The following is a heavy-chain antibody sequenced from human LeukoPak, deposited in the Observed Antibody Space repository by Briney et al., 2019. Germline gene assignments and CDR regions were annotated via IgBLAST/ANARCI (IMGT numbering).Heavy chain of an antibody. D-gene: IGHD1-26*01. J-gene: IGHJ3*02. CDR1: GFTFSSYW. Sequence: PGGSLRLSCAASGFTFSSYWMHWVRQAPGKGLVWVSRINSDGSSTSYADSVKGRFTISGDNAKNTQYLQMNSLRAEDMAVYYCARSGRGGAFDIWGQGTMVTVSS. V-gene: IGHV3-74*01. CDR3: ARSGRGGAFDI. CDR2: INSDGSST.